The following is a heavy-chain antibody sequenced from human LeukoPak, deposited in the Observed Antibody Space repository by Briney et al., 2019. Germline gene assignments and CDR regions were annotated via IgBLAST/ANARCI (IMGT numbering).Heavy chain of an antibody. V-gene: IGHV3-23*01. D-gene: IGHD3-10*01. Sequence: PGGSLRLSCAASGFTFSSYAMSWVRQAPGKGLEWASAISGSGGSTYYADSVKGRFTISRDNSKNTLYLQMNSLRAEDTAVYYCAKDQGVLSYAFDIWGQGTMVTVSS. CDR1: GFTFSSYA. CDR3: AKDQGVLSYAFDI. J-gene: IGHJ3*02. CDR2: ISGSGGST.